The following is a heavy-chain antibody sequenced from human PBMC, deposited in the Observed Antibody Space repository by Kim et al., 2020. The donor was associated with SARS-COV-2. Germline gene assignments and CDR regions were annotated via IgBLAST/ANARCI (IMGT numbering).Heavy chain of an antibody. D-gene: IGHD6-6*01. V-gene: IGHV3-9*01. CDR3: AKDGDWHSSEFLY. CDR1: GFTFGNHA. CDR2: IYSNSGGI. Sequence: GGSLRLSCAASGFTFGNHAMHWVRQAPGKGLEWVSSIYSNSGGIAYADSVRGRFSISRDNAKDSVYLQMNSLRPEDTAVYYCAKDGDWHSSEFLYWDQGTPVTVSS. J-gene: IGHJ4*02.